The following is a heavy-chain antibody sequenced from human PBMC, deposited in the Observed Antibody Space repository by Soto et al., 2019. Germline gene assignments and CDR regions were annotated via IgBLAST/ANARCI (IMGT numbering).Heavy chain of an antibody. CDR2: ISAYNGNT. J-gene: IGHJ6*02. CDR1: GYPFTSYF. V-gene: IGHV1-18*01. CDR3: ARQNYYSGMDV. Sequence: ASVKVSCKTSGYPFTSYFITWVRQAPGQGLEWMGWISAYNGNTNYAQMFQGRVTMTTDTSASTGYMELRSLRSDDTAVYYCARQNYYSGMDVWGQGTTVTVSS.